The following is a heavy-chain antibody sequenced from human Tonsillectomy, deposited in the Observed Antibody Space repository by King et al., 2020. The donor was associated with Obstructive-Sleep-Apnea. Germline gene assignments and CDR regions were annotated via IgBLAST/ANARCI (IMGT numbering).Heavy chain of an antibody. Sequence: VQLVESGGGVVQPGGSLRLSCAASGFTFSRYGIHWVRQAPGKGLEGVAFIWYDGSNRYYADSVKGRFTISRDNSKTILYLQMNSLRVEDTALYYCAKDFDYGDYAADNWGQGTLVTVSS. CDR3: AKDFDYGDYAADN. CDR2: IWYDGSNR. J-gene: IGHJ4*02. CDR1: GFTFSRYG. V-gene: IGHV3-30*02. D-gene: IGHD4-17*01.